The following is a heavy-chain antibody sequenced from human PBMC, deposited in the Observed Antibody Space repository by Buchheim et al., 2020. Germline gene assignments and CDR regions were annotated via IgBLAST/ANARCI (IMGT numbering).Heavy chain of an antibody. J-gene: IGHJ4*02. CDR2: INPSGAGT. CDR3: ARDRGAAAGTSPGY. Sequence: QVQLVQSGAEVKKPGASVKVSCKASGYTFTSYYVHWVQQAPGQGLEWMGIINPSGAGTSYSQKFQGRVTMTRDTSTSTVYMELSSLRSEDTAVYYCARDRGAAAGTSPGYWGQGTL. V-gene: IGHV1-46*01. CDR1: GYTFTSYY. D-gene: IGHD6-13*01.